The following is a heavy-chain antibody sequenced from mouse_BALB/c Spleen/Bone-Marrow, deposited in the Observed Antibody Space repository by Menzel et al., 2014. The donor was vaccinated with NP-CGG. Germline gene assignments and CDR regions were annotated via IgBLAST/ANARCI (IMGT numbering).Heavy chain of an antibody. V-gene: IGHV3-8*02. CDR1: GDSITSGY. D-gene: IGHD2-3*01. CDR2: ISYSGNT. Sequence: EVNVVDSGPSLVKPSQTLSLTCSVTGDSITSGYWNWIRKFPGNKLEYMGYISYSGNTYYNPSLKGRISITRDTSKNQYYLQLNSVTTGDTATYYCATYDGYCFDYWGQGTTLTVSS. CDR3: ATYDGYCFDY. J-gene: IGHJ2*01.